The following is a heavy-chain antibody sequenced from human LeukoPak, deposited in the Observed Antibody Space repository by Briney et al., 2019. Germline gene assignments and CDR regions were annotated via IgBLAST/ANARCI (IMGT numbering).Heavy chain of an antibody. Sequence: GXSLRLSCAASGFTVSSNYMSWVRQAPGKGLEWVSVIYSGGSTYYSDSVKGRFTISRDNSKNTLYLQMNSLRPEDTAVYYCAREANSYYYGSGSYFYFDYWGQGTLVTVSS. CDR1: GFTVSSNY. V-gene: IGHV3-53*05. CDR2: IYSGGST. D-gene: IGHD3-10*01. J-gene: IGHJ4*02. CDR3: AREANSYYYGSGSYFYFDY.